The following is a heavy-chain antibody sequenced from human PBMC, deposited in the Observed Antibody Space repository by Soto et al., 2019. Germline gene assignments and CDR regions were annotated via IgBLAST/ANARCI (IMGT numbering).Heavy chain of an antibody. Sequence: QVQLVQSGAEVKKPGSSVKVSCEASGGTFSSYSFSWVRQAPGQGLEWMGRVIPILGMANYAQKFQGRVTITADKSTSTVYMERSSLRSEDTAVYYGARGGAVVVPGAVDRHNWFDPWGQGTLVTVSS. CDR2: VIPILGMA. V-gene: IGHV1-69*02. D-gene: IGHD2-2*01. J-gene: IGHJ5*02. CDR1: GGTFSSYS. CDR3: ARGGAVVVPGAVDRHNWFDP.